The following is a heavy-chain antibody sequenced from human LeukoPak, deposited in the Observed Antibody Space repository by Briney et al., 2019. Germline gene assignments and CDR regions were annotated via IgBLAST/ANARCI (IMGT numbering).Heavy chain of an antibody. Sequence: PGRSLRLSCAASGFTFQHYAIHWARQVPGKGLEWVSGINWNSAKIGYADSVKGRFTISRDNAKNSVSLQMNSLRGEDTALYYCAKDKSAFYNGYDWDPDIWGQGTLVTVSS. CDR1: GFTFQHYA. D-gene: IGHD5-12*01. V-gene: IGHV3-9*01. J-gene: IGHJ4*02. CDR3: AKDKSAFYNGYDWDPDI. CDR2: INWNSAKI.